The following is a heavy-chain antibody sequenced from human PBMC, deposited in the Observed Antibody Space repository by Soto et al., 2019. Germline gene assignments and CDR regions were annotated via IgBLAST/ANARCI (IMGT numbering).Heavy chain of an antibody. CDR1: GYTFTSYY. CDR3: ARAVYAIWNYYYYMDV. V-gene: IGHV1-8*01. D-gene: IGHD2-8*01. CDR2: MNPNSGIT. J-gene: IGHJ6*03. Sequence: GASVKVSCKASGYTFTSYYINWVRQATGQGLEWMGWMNPNSGITGYAQKFQGRVTMTRNTSISTAYMELSSLRSEDTAVYYCARAVYAIWNYYYYMDVWGKGTTVTVSS.